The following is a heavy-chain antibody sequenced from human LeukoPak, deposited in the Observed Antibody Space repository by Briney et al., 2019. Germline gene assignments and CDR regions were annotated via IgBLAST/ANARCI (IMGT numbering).Heavy chain of an antibody. D-gene: IGHD3-9*01. V-gene: IGHV3-30-3*01. Sequence: GGSLRLSCAASGFTFSSYAMHWVRQAPGKGLEWVAVISYDGSNKYYADSVKGRFTISRDNSKNTLYLQMNSLRAEDTAVYYCAREGRQLRYLDWLLRSFQHWGQGTLVTVSS. J-gene: IGHJ1*01. CDR1: GFTFSSYA. CDR3: AREGRQLRYLDWLLRSFQH. CDR2: ISYDGSNK.